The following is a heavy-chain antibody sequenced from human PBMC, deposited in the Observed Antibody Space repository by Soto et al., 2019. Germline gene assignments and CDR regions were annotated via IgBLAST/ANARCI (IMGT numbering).Heavy chain of an antibody. CDR1: GFTFSYFA. CDR3: ARDFGGNTAFDS. V-gene: IGHV3-64*07. Sequence: EVQLVESGGGLVRPGGSLRLSCAASGFTFSYFAMHWVRQAPGKGLEYVSVISKDGHSTYYADSVRGRFTISRDNSKNMLYLQMGSLRVEDMAVYYCARDFGGNTAFDSWGPGTLVTVSS. CDR2: ISKDGHST. D-gene: IGHD3-16*01. J-gene: IGHJ4*02.